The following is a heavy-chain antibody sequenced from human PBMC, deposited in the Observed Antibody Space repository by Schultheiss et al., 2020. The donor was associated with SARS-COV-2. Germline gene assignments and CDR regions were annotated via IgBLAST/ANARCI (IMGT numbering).Heavy chain of an antibody. D-gene: IGHD3-22*01. Sequence: SETLSLTCTVSGGSISSYYWGWIRQPPGKGLEWIGEINHSGSTNYNPSLKSRVTISVDTSKNQFSLKLSSVTAADTAVYYCARAIYYYDSSGYYYGYYYYGMDVWGQGTTVTVSS. CDR2: INHSGST. CDR1: GGSISSYY. CDR3: ARAIYYYDSSGYYYGYYYYGMDV. V-gene: IGHV4-34*01. J-gene: IGHJ6*02.